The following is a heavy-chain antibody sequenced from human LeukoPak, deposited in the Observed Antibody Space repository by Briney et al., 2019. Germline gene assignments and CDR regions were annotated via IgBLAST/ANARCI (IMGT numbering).Heavy chain of an antibody. J-gene: IGHJ3*02. CDR2: ISSSSSYI. D-gene: IGHD3-3*01. V-gene: IGHV3-21*01. CDR1: GFTFSSYS. CDR3: ARDKGANYDFWISDAFDI. Sequence: GGSLRLSCAASGFTFSSYSMNWVRQAPGKGLEWVSSISSSSSYIYYADSVKGRFTISRDNAKNSLYLQMNSLRAEDTAVYYCARDKGANYDFWISDAFDIWGQGTMVTVSS.